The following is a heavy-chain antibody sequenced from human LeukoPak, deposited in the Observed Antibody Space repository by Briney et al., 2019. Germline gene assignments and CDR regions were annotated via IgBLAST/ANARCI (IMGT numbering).Heavy chain of an antibody. CDR2: IQYDGSNK. Sequence: PGGSLRLSCAASGLSFSSYGMHWVRQAPGKGLEWVAFIQYDGSNKFYADSVKGRFTISRDNSKNTLYLQMNSLRAEDTAVYYCAGSYGGNSYDAFDIWGQGTMVTVSS. J-gene: IGHJ3*02. CDR1: GLSFSSYG. V-gene: IGHV3-30*12. D-gene: IGHD4-23*01. CDR3: AGSYGGNSYDAFDI.